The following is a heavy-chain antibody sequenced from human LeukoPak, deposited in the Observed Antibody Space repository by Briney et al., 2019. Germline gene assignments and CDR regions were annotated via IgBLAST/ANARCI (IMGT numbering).Heavy chain of an antibody. V-gene: IGHV4-38-2*02. CDR2: IYHSGST. CDR3: ARGGLLWFGESIDP. Sequence: PSETLSLTCTVSGYSISSGYYWGWIRQPPGKGLEWIGSIYHSGSTYYNPSLKSRVTISVDTSKNQFSLKLSSVTAADTAVYYCARGGLLWFGESIDPWGQGTLVTVSS. D-gene: IGHD3-10*01. CDR1: GYSISSGYY. J-gene: IGHJ5*02.